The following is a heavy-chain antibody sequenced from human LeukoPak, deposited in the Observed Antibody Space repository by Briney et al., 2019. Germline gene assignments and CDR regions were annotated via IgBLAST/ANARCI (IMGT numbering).Heavy chain of an antibody. CDR3: ARSFSSGWSDY. D-gene: IGHD6-19*01. J-gene: IGHJ4*02. CDR1: GFSVSNNY. Sequence: GGPLRLSCAASGFSVSNNYMTWVRQAPGKGLEWVSVIYSGGDAYYADSVKGRFTISRDNSKNTLHLAMNNLRVEDTAVYYCARSFSSGWSDYWGQGTLVAVAS. CDR2: IYSGGDA. V-gene: IGHV3-53*01.